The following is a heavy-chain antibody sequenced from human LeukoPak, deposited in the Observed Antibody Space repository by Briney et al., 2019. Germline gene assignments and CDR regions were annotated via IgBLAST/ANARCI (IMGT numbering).Heavy chain of an antibody. CDR3: ARDYDILTGDRGWSSFDI. Sequence: GGSLRLSCAASGFTFSSYSMNWVRQAPGEGLEWVSSISSSSSYIYYADSVKGRFTISRDNAKNSLYLQMNSLRADDTAVYYCARDYDILTGDRGWSSFDIWGQGTMVTVSS. V-gene: IGHV3-21*04. CDR1: GFTFSSYS. J-gene: IGHJ3*02. CDR2: ISSSSSYI. D-gene: IGHD3-9*01.